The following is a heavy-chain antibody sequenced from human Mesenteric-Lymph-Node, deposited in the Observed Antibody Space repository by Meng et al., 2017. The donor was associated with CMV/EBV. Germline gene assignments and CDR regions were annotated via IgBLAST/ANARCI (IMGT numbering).Heavy chain of an antibody. Sequence: GESLKISCAASGFTFSDYYMSWIRQAPGKGLEWVSYISSSGSTIYYADSVKGRFTISRDNAKNSLYLQMNSLRAEDTAVYYCAKNYGDYAVDFDYWGQGTLVTVSS. J-gene: IGHJ4*02. CDR3: AKNYGDYAVDFDY. V-gene: IGHV3-11*01. CDR2: ISSSGSTI. D-gene: IGHD4-17*01. CDR1: GFTFSDYY.